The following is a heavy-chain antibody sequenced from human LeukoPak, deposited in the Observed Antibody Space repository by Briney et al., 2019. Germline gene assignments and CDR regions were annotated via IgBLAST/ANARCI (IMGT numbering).Heavy chain of an antibody. CDR3: ARDRGGNYVMEVDY. CDR1: GFTLSNYA. J-gene: IGHJ4*02. CDR2: ISYDGNNK. Sequence: PEGSLRLSCAASGFTLSNYAMHWVRQAPGKGLERVPVISYDGNNKYYADSVKGRFAISRDNSKNTLYLQMGSLRAEDMAVYYCARDRGGNYVMEVDYWGQGTLVTVSS. V-gene: IGHV3-30*09. D-gene: IGHD1-26*01.